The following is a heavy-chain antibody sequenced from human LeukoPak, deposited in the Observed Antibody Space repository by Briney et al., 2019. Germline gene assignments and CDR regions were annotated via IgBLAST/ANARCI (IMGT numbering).Heavy chain of an antibody. CDR1: GCTVSSNY. V-gene: IGHV3-23*01. CDR2: ISGSGGST. CDR3: AKELQEPLYY. D-gene: IGHD1-26*01. J-gene: IGHJ4*02. Sequence: GGSLRLSCAASGCTVSSNYMSWVRQAPGKGLEWVSAISGSGGSTYYADSVKGRFTISRDNSKNTLYLQMNSLRAEDTAVYYCAKELQEPLYYWGQGTLVTVSS.